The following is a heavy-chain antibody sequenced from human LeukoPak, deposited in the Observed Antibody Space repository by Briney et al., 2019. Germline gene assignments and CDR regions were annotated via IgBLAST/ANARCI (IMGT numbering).Heavy chain of an antibody. V-gene: IGHV1-18*01. J-gene: IGHJ4*02. CDR3: AADRYGDRYFDY. CDR2: ISAYNGNT. D-gene: IGHD4-17*01. CDR1: GYTFTSYG. Sequence: VASVKVSCKASGYTFTSYGISWVRQAPGQGLEWMGWISAYNGNTNYAQKLQGRVTMTTDTATSTAYMELRSLRSDDTAVYYCAADRYGDRYFDYWGQGTLVTVSS.